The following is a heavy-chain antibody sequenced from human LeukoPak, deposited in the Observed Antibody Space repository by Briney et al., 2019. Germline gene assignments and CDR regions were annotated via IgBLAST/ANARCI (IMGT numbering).Heavy chain of an antibody. CDR1: GYTFNSAG. Sequence: ASVKVSCKASGYTFNSAGISWVRQAPGQGLEWMGWISAYNGNTNYAQKLQGRVTMTTDTSTSTAYMELRSLRSDDTAVYYCARGAAAAGYYPIDYWGQGTLVTVSS. CDR2: ISAYNGNT. V-gene: IGHV1-18*01. J-gene: IGHJ4*02. D-gene: IGHD6-13*01. CDR3: ARGAAAAGYYPIDY.